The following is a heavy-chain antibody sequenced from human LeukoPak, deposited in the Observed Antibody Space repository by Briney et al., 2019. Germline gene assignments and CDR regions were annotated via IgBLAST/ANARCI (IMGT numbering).Heavy chain of an antibody. V-gene: IGHV3-74*01. CDR3: ARDVHGGAFDY. CDR1: GFTFSSYW. CDR2: INSDGSTT. Sequence: GGSLRLSCAASGFTFSSYWMHWVRQAPGKGLVWVSRINSDGSTTNYADSVKGRFTFSRDNAMNSLFLQMNSLRAEDTAVYYCARDVHGGAFDYWGQGTLVTVSS. J-gene: IGHJ4*02. D-gene: IGHD4-23*01.